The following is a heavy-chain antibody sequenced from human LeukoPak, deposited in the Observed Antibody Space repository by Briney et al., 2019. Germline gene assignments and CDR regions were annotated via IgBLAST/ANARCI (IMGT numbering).Heavy chain of an antibody. CDR1: GFTVSSNY. J-gene: IGHJ4*02. CDR3: ARSTAVDTAILGY. Sequence: GGSLRLSCAASGFTVSSNYMSWVRQAPGKGLEWVSVIYSGGSTYYADSVKGRFTISRDNSKNTLYLQMNSLRAEDTAVYYCARSTAVDTAILGYWGQGTLVTVSS. CDR2: IYSGGST. D-gene: IGHD5-18*01. V-gene: IGHV3-53*01.